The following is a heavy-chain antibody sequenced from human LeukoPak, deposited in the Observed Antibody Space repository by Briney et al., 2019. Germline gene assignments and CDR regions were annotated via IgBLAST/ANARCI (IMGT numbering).Heavy chain of an antibody. CDR2: IYPGDSDT. CDR1: GYRFTICW. Sequence: PGGSLRLSCKASGYRFTICWMAWVRQMPGKGLETLGIIYPGDSDTRYSPSFQGQVTISADKSINTAYLQWSSLNASDTAMYYCARFPGLTTVTLDYWGRGTLVTVSS. D-gene: IGHD4-11*01. CDR3: ARFPGLTTVTLDY. V-gene: IGHV5-51*01. J-gene: IGHJ4*02.